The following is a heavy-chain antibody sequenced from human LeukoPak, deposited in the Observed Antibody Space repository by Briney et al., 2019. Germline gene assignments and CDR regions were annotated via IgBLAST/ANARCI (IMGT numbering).Heavy chain of an antibody. Sequence: PGGSLRLSCAASGFTFSSYAMHWVRQAPGKGLEWVAVISYDGSNKYYADSVKGRFTISRDNSKNTLYLQMNSLRAEDTAVYYCARDGSVVAAAGWGYYYYYMDVWGKGTTVTVSS. D-gene: IGHD6-13*01. V-gene: IGHV3-30*04. CDR2: ISYDGSNK. CDR1: GFTFSSYA. CDR3: ARDGSVVAAAGWGYYYYYMDV. J-gene: IGHJ6*03.